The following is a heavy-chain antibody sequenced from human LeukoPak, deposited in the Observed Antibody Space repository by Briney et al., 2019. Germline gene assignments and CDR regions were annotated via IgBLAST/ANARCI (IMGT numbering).Heavy chain of an antibody. J-gene: IGHJ4*02. CDR1: GFTFSNYA. V-gene: IGHV3-23*01. D-gene: IGHD6-13*01. CDR3: AKARFSTSSAIEFDY. Sequence: GGSLRLSCAASGFTFSNYAMSWVRQTPGKGLEWVSGINGGGGTTYYSDSVKGRFTISRDNSKNTLYLQMDSLRDEDTAIYSCAKARFSTSSAIEFDYWGRGTLVTVSS. CDR2: INGGGGTT.